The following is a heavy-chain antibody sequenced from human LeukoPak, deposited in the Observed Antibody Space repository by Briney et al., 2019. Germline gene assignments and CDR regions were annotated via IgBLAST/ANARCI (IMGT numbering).Heavy chain of an antibody. D-gene: IGHD6-19*01. CDR1: GGSFSGYY. CDR3: ARPGVAVAGGFDY. V-gene: IGHV4-34*01. J-gene: IGHJ4*02. Sequence: TSETLSLTCAVYGGSFSGYYWSWIRQPPGKGLEWIGEINHSGSTNYNPSLKSRVTISEDTSKNQFSLKLSSVTAADTAVYYCARPGVAVAGGFDYWGQGTLVTVSS. CDR2: INHSGST.